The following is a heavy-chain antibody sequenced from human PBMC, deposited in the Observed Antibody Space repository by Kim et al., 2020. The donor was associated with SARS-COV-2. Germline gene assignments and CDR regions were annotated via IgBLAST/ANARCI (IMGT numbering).Heavy chain of an antibody. CDR1: GYSFTSYW. Sequence: GESLKISCKGSGYSFTSYWIGWVRQMPGKGLEWLGIIYPGDSDTRYSPYFQGQVTISADKFISTAYLQWSSLKASDTAMYYCARCDDSSGYYFDYWGQGTLVTVSS. J-gene: IGHJ4*02. CDR2: IYPGDSDT. V-gene: IGHV5-51*01. D-gene: IGHD3-22*01. CDR3: ARCDDSSGYYFDY.